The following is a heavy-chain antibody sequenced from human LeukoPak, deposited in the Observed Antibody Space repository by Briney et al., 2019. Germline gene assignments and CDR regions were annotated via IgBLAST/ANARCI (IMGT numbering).Heavy chain of an antibody. D-gene: IGHD3-16*01. V-gene: IGHV1-24*01. Sequence: ASVKVSCKVSGYTLTELSMHWVRQAPGKGLEWMGGFDPEDGETIYAQKFQGRVTMTEDTSTGTAYMELSSLRSEDTAVYYCAGGGGGGGGGADFDYWGQGTLVTVSS. J-gene: IGHJ4*02. CDR1: GYTLTELS. CDR3: AGGGGGGGGGADFDY. CDR2: FDPEDGET.